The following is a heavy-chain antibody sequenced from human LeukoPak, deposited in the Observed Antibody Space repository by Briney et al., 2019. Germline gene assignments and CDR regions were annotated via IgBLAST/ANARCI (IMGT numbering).Heavy chain of an antibody. J-gene: IGHJ5*02. CDR2: INYSGTT. V-gene: IGHV4-59*01. CDR3: ARGTMMVGP. CDR1: GGSIGSYY. D-gene: IGHD3-22*01. Sequence: SETLSLTCTVSGGSIGSYYWXWIXXPPGKXLEWVGYINYSGTTNYNPSLKSRVSMSVDTSKNQFSLKLSSVTAADTAVYYCARGTMMVGPWGQGTQVTVSS.